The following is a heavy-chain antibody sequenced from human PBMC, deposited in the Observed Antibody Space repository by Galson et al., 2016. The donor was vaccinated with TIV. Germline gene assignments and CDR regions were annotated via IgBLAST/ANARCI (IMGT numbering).Heavy chain of an antibody. CDR2: ISTTSSLI. V-gene: IGHV3-48*01. J-gene: IGHJ4*02. CDR3: AREGRDGYNPYFDY. CDR1: GFTFSIYN. Sequence: SLRLSCAASGFTFSIYNMNWVRQPPGKGLEWISYISTTSSLIYYADSVRGRFTISSDNAKNSLYLQMNSLRADDTAVYYCAREGRDGYNPYFDYWGQGTLVTVSS. D-gene: IGHD5-24*01.